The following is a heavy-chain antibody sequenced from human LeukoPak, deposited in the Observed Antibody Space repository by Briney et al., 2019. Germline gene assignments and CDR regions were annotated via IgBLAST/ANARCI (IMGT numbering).Heavy chain of an antibody. V-gene: IGHV4-39*07. J-gene: IGHJ6*03. CDR2: IFYSGST. CDR3: ARDHGPTVATSPFYSYYMDV. D-gene: IGHD4-11*01. CDR1: GGSISSSSYY. Sequence: SETLSLTCTVSGGSISSSSYYWGWIRQPPGKGLEWIGSIFYSGSTYYNPSLKSRVTISIDTSKNQFSLKLSSVTAADTAVYYCARDHGPTVATSPFYSYYMDVWGKGTTVSVSS.